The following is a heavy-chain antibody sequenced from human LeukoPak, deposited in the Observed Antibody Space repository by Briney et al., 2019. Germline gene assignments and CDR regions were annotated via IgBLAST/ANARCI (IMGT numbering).Heavy chain of an antibody. J-gene: IGHJ4*02. CDR2: ISSGSSYI. Sequence: GGSLRLSCAASGFTFSTYSMNWVRQAPGKGLEWVSSISSGSSYIYYADSVKGRFTISRDNAKNSLYLRMNSLRAEDTAVYYCPRDLYCSGGSCAGYFDYWGPGTLVTVSS. V-gene: IGHV3-21*01. CDR1: GFTFSTYS. D-gene: IGHD2-15*01. CDR3: PRDLYCSGGSCAGYFDY.